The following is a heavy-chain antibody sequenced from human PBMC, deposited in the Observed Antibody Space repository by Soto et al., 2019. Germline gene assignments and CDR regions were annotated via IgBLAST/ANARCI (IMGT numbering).Heavy chain of an antibody. CDR1: GDSITGGDYY. CDR3: ARVVHAFDI. CDR2: IYYSGDT. J-gene: IGHJ3*02. Sequence: QVHLQESGPGVVKPSQTLSLTCTVSGDSITGGDYYWSWIRQPPGKGLEWLGYIYYSGDTYYNPSLKSRVTISLGTTNKHFSLKLDSVTAADTAVYYCARVVHAFDIWGQGTMVTVSS. V-gene: IGHV4-30-4*01.